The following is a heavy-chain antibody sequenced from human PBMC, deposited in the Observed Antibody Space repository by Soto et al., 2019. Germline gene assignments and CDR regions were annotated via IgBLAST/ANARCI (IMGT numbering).Heavy chain of an antibody. CDR1: GG. J-gene: IGHJ3*01. D-gene: IGHD2-21*01. Sequence: QVQLVQSGAEVKKPGSSVRVSCKASGGINWVRQAPGHGLEWMGGFMPLFGTADYAQRFQGRVTITADELTTTSYMELQILRSDDTAMYYCARGRGVVIPDGTPDAFDVWGQGTMVTVSS. V-gene: IGHV1-69*01. CDR3: ARGRGVVIPDGTPDAFDV. CDR2: FMPLFGTA.